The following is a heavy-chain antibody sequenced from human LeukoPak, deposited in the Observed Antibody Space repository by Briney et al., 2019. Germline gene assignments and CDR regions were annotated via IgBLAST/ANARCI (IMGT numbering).Heavy chain of an antibody. CDR2: IIPIFGTA. CDR1: GGTFSNYA. CDR3: ARYLEWELLASDY. V-gene: IGHV1-69*05. J-gene: IGHJ4*02. Sequence: SVKVSCKASGGTFSNYAINWVRQAPGQGLEWMGGIIPIFGTANYAQKFQGRVTITTDESTSTAYMELSSLRSEDTAVYYCARYLEWELLASDYWGQGTLVTVSS. D-gene: IGHD1-26*01.